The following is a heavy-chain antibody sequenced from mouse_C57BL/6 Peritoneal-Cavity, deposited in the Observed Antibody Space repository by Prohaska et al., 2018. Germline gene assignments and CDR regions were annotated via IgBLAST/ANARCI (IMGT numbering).Heavy chain of an antibody. D-gene: IGHD1-1*01. CDR1: GFNIKDDY. J-gene: IGHJ4*01. Sequence: EVQLQQSGAELVRPGASVKLSCTASGFNIKDDYMHWVKQRPEQGLCLIGWIEAENGGTEYASKFQGNATITEDISSTSAYQQLGSLRSEHTAVYYCTRYYCLWGNGTTVTVST. V-gene: IGHV14-4*01. CDR3: TRYYCL. CDR2: IEAENGGT.